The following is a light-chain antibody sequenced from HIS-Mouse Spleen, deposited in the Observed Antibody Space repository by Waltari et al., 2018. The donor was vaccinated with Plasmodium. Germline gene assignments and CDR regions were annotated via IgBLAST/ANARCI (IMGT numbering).Light chain of an antibody. Sequence: DIQMNQSPSSLSASVGERVTITFQVSQDIRNYLNWYQQKPGKAPKLLIYDASNLETGVPERFSGSGSGTDFTFTISSLQPEDIATYYCQQYDNLPLTFGGGTKVEIK. CDR2: DAS. CDR1: QDIRNY. CDR3: QQYDNLPLT. J-gene: IGKJ4*01. V-gene: IGKV1-33*01.